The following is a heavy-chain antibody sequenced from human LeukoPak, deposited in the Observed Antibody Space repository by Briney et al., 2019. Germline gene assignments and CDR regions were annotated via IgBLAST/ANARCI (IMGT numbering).Heavy chain of an antibody. CDR1: GLAFSAYK. Sequence: AGGSLRLSGAASGLAFSAYKMHWVRQAPRKGLVWVSRISTDGYTTDYADSVKGRFTISRDNAKNSLYLQMNNLRAEDTAVYYCARDSHWNLARNFDYWGQGTLVTVSS. V-gene: IGHV3-74*01. J-gene: IGHJ4*02. CDR3: ARDSHWNLARNFDY. CDR2: ISTDGYTT. D-gene: IGHD1-7*01.